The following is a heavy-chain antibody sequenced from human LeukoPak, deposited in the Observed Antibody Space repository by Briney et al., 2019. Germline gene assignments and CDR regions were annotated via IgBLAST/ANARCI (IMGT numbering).Heavy chain of an antibody. J-gene: IGHJ3*02. CDR1: GGTFSSYA. CDR3: ARDITGGSAFDI. D-gene: IGHD3-16*01. Sequence: ASVKVSCKASGGTFSSYAISWVRQAPGQGLEWMGGIIPIFGTANYAQKFQDRVTITADESTSTAYMELSSLRSEDTAVYYCARDITGGSAFDIWGQGTMVTVSS. CDR2: IIPIFGTA. V-gene: IGHV1-69*13.